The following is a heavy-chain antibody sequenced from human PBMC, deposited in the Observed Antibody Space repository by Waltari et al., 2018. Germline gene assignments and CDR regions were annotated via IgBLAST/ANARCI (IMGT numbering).Heavy chain of an antibody. J-gene: IGHJ4*02. V-gene: IGHV3-23*03. Sequence: EVQLLESGGGLVQPGGSLRLSCAASGITVSGYAMSWVRQAPGQGVGWVSFISGGGTCTYYGDSVKGRFTISRDNSKSTVYLQMNSLRAEDTAVYYCARCTGGRCYGFDYWGQGTLVTVSS. CDR1: GITVSGYA. D-gene: IGHD2-15*01. CDR3: ARCTGGRCYGFDY. CDR2: ISGGGTCT.